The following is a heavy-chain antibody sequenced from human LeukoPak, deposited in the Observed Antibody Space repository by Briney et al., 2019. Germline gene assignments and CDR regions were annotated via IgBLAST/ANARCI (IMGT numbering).Heavy chain of an antibody. Sequence: GASVKVSCKASGYTFTGYYMHWVRQAPGQGLEWMGWINPNSGGTNYAQKFQGRVTMTRDTSISTAYMELSRLRSDDTAVYYCAREPVEMATIISDYWGQGTLVTVSS. CDR3: AREPVEMATIISDY. V-gene: IGHV1-2*02. J-gene: IGHJ4*02. CDR1: GYTFTGYY. D-gene: IGHD5-24*01. CDR2: INPNSGGT.